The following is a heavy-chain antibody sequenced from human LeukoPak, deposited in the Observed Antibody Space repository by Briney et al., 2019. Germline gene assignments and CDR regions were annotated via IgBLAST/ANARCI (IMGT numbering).Heavy chain of an antibody. Sequence: SETLSLTCAVYGESFSGYYWTWIRQPPGKGLEWIGEVNHSGSTNHNPSLKSRVTISADTSKNQFSLKLSSVTAADTAVYYCASPYYYDSSGYYPNWYFDLWGRGTLVTVSP. CDR3: ASPYYYDSSGYYPNWYFDL. CDR2: VNHSGST. J-gene: IGHJ2*01. D-gene: IGHD3-22*01. V-gene: IGHV4-34*01. CDR1: GESFSGYY.